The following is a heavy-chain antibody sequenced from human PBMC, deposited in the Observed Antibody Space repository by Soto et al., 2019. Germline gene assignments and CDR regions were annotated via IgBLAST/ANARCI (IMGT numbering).Heavy chain of an antibody. J-gene: IGHJ3*02. CDR1: GFTLSVYW. CDR2: IKKDGSER. D-gene: IGHD1-20*01. Sequence: QLVESGGALVQPGGSLRLSCAASGFTLSVYWMNWVRQAPGKGLEWVANIKKDGSERNYVDSVKGRFTNSRDNAKNSLYLQMNSLGADDTAVYYWLITTSAFGICGQGTLVTVSS. V-gene: IGHV3-7*01. CDR3: LITTSAFGI.